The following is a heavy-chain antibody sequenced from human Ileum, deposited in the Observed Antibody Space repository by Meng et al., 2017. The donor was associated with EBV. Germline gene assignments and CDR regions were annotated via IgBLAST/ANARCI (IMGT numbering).Heavy chain of an antibody. CDR2: IYSGGST. CDR3: ARGGWIVPVD. D-gene: IGHD2-2*03. Sequence: RVESGGGLLAPGGSLRLSCAASGFSVSSNYMSWVRPTPGKGLEWLSIIYSGGSTYYADSVKGRFTISRDNSKNTLYLQMNNLRVDDTAVYYCARGGWIVPVDWGQGTLVTVSS. V-gene: IGHV3-53*01. CDR1: GFSVSSNY. J-gene: IGHJ4*02.